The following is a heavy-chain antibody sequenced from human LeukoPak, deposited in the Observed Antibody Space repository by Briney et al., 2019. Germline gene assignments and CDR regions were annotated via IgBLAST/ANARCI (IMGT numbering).Heavy chain of an antibody. Sequence: PSETLSLTCTVSGGSISSSSYYWGWIRQPPGKGLKWIGSIYYSGSTYYNPSLKSRVTISVDTSKNQFSLKLSSVTAADTAVYYCASLNRYSHAFDIWGQGTMVTVSS. V-gene: IGHV4-39*01. J-gene: IGHJ3*02. CDR1: GGSISSSSYY. D-gene: IGHD6-13*01. CDR3: ASLNRYSHAFDI. CDR2: IYYSGST.